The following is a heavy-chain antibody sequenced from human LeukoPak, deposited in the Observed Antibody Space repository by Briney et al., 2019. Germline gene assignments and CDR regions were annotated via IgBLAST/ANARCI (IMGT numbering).Heavy chain of an antibody. CDR1: GFTFSDYA. Sequence: PGGSLRLSCTASGFTFSDYAMSWVRQAPGKGLEWVSGMSAIGGSTYFADSMKGRFTISRDNSKNTLYLQIYSLRAEDTAIYYCAKDRSSSRYPSHMDVWGKGTTVTVSS. CDR3: AKDRSSSRYPSHMDV. D-gene: IGHD6-13*01. J-gene: IGHJ6*03. CDR2: MSAIGGST. V-gene: IGHV3-23*01.